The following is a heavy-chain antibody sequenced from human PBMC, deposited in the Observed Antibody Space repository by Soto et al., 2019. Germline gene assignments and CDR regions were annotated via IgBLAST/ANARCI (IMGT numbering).Heavy chain of an antibody. J-gene: IGHJ6*02. CDR1: GYTFTSYG. V-gene: IGHV1-18*04. Sequence: ASVKVSCKASGYTFTSYGISWVRQAPGQGLEWMGWISAYNGNTNYAQKLQGRVTMTTDTSTSTAYMELRSLRSDDTAVYYCARAPRLRFPPKARDYYGMDVWGQGTTVTVSS. D-gene: IGHD4-17*01. CDR3: ARAPRLRFPPKARDYYGMDV. CDR2: ISAYNGNT.